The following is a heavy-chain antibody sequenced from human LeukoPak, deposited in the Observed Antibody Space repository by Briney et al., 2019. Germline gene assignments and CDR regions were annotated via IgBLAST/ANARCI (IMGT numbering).Heavy chain of an antibody. CDR1: GFIFSTYT. Sequence: GGSLRLSCAASGFIFSTYTMTWVRQAPGKGLECVSTIDGRSVDTYYADSVKGRFTISRDNPRNTVYLQMNSLRAEDTAVYYCAKDRAGTPWADWGQGTLVTVSS. CDR2: IDGRSVDT. V-gene: IGHV3-23*01. D-gene: IGHD1-1*01. J-gene: IGHJ4*02. CDR3: AKDRAGTPWAD.